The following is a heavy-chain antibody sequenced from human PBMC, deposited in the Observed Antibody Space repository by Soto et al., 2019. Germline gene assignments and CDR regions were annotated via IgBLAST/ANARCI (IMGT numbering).Heavy chain of an antibody. CDR1: GRSISEINSY. Sequence: QLQLQESSPGLVKPSETLSLTCSVSGRSISEINSYWGWIRQTPGEGLEWIGTIHHTGSTYYNPSLKSRVIISLDTSKNQFTLKLSSVTAADTALYYSARPEGGYGSGYSWFDPCGQGTRVTVSS. CDR3: ARPEGGYGSGYSWFDP. D-gene: IGHD5-12*01. CDR2: IHHTGST. V-gene: IGHV4-39*01. J-gene: IGHJ5*02.